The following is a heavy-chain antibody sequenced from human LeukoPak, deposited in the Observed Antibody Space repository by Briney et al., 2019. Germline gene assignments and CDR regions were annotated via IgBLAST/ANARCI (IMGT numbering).Heavy chain of an antibody. J-gene: IGHJ4*02. CDR3: AKAHLRYSFYYFDY. CDR2: ISWDGGST. CDR1: GFTFDDYA. Sequence: PGGSLRLSCAASGFTFDDYAMHWVRQAPGKGLEWVSLISWDGGSTYYADSVKGRFTISRDNSKNSLYLQMNSLRAEDTALYYCAKAHLRYSFYYFDYWGQGTLSPSPQ. D-gene: IGHD3-9*01. V-gene: IGHV3-43D*04.